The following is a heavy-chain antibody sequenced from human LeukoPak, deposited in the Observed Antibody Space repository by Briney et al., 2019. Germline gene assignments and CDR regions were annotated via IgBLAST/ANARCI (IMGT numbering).Heavy chain of an antibody. CDR1: GFTFSSYS. J-gene: IGHJ6*02. CDR2: ISSSSSYI. D-gene: IGHD3-22*01. CDR3: ARILRFPGEKYYYDSSGYYPLYYYYYGMDV. Sequence: PGGSLRLSCAASGFTFSSYSMNWVRQAPGKGLEWVSSISSSSSYIYYADSVKGRVTISRDNAKNSLYLQLNSLRAEDTAVYYCARILRFPGEKYYYDSSGYYPLYYYYYGMDVWGQGTTVTVSS. V-gene: IGHV3-21*01.